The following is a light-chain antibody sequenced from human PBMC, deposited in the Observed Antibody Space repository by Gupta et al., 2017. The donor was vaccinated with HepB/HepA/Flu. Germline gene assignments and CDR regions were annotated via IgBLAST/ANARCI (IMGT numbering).Light chain of an antibody. V-gene: IGKV1-5*03. CDR2: QAS. J-gene: IGKJ4*01. Sequence: DIQMTQSPSTLSASVGDRVTITCRASQSISRWLAWYQQKPGKAPKVLIYQASNLESGVPSRFSGSGSGXEFTLTXSSLQHDDFANYYCQQYKNYLTFGXATTVQIK. CDR3: QQYKNYLT. CDR1: QSISRW.